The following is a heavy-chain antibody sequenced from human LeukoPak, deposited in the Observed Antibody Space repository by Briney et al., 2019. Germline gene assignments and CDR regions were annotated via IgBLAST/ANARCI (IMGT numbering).Heavy chain of an antibody. V-gene: IGHV4-59*08. Sequence: SETLSLTCSVSGGSISSYYWSWIRQPPGKGLEWIGYIYYSGSTNYNPSLKSRVTISVDTSKNQFSLKLSSVTAADTAVYYCARHGRDGYNFDYWGQGTLVTVSS. J-gene: IGHJ4*02. D-gene: IGHD5-24*01. CDR3: ARHGRDGYNFDY. CDR2: IYYSGST. CDR1: GGSISSYY.